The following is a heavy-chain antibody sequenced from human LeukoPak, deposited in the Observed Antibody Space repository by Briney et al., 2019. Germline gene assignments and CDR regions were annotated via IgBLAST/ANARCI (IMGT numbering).Heavy chain of an antibody. J-gene: IGHJ4*02. D-gene: IGHD2-2*01. V-gene: IGHV4-34*01. Sequence: SETLSLTCAVYGGSFSGYYWSWIRQPPGKGLEWIGEINHSGSTNYNPSLKSRVTISVDTSKNQFSLKLSSVTAADTAVHYCARSSTSCPHDYWGQGTLVTVSS. CDR1: GGSFSGYY. CDR3: ARSSTSCPHDY. CDR2: INHSGST.